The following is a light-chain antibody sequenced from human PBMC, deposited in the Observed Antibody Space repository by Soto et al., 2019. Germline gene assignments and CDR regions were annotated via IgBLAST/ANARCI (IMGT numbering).Light chain of an antibody. CDR3: QQYYDWPIT. V-gene: IGKV3-15*01. J-gene: IGKJ5*01. CDR1: QSVSSN. Sequence: EIELTQSPATLSVSPGERATLSCRASQSVSSNLAWYQQKPGQAPRLLIYDASTRATGLPARFSGSGSGPEFTLTISSLQSEDFAVYYCQQYYDWPITFGQGTRVEIK. CDR2: DAS.